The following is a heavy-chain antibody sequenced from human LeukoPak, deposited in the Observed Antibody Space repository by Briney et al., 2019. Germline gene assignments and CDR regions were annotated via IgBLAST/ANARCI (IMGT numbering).Heavy chain of an antibody. V-gene: IGHV4-34*01. J-gene: IGHJ6*03. CDR3: ARGGQWLARGNYYYMDV. Sequence: SETLSLTCAVYGGSFSGYYWSWIRQPPGKGLEWIGSFFLKGSTYYNPSLKSRVTISVDTSKNQFSLKLSSVTAADTAVYYCARGGQWLARGNYYYMDVWGKGTTVTVSS. CDR2: FFLKGST. CDR1: GGSFSGYY. D-gene: IGHD6-19*01.